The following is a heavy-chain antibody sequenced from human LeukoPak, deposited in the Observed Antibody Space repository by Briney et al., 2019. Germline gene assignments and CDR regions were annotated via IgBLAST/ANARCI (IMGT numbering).Heavy chain of an antibody. V-gene: IGHV3-30*02. CDR3: AELGITMIGGV. Sequence: PGGSLRLSCVASGFIFSSYGMHWVRQAPGKGLEWVAFIRYDGNNKYYGDSVKGRFTISRDNAKNSLYLQMNSLRAEDTAVYYCAELGITMIGGVWGKGTTVTISS. CDR2: IRYDGNNK. D-gene: IGHD3-10*02. J-gene: IGHJ6*04. CDR1: GFIFSSYG.